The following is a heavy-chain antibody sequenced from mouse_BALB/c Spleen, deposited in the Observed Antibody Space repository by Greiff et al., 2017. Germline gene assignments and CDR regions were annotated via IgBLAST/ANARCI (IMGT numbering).Heavy chain of an antibody. Sequence: EVQRVESGGGLVQPGGSRKLSCAASGFTFSSFGMHWVRQAPEKGLEWVAYISSGSSTIYYADTVKGRFTISRDNPKNTLFLQMTSLRSEDTAMYYCARPTMITTFAYWGQGTLVTVSA. J-gene: IGHJ3*01. CDR1: GFTFSSFG. D-gene: IGHD2-4*01. V-gene: IGHV5-17*02. CDR2: ISSGSSTI. CDR3: ARPTMITTFAY.